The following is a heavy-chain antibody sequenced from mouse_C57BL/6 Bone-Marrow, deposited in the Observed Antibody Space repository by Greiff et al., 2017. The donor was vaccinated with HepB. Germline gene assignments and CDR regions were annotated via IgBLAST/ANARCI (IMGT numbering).Heavy chain of an antibody. D-gene: IGHD3-2*02. V-gene: IGHV1-72*01. CDR3: ARYSSSGYYAMDY. CDR1: GYTFTSYW. Sequence: QVQLQQPGAELVKPGASVKLSCKASGYTFTSYWMHWVKQRPGRGLEWIGRIDPYSGGTKYNEKFKSKATLTVDKPSTTAYMQLSSLTSEDSAVYYCARYSSSGYYAMDYWGQGTSVTVSS. CDR2: IDPYSGGT. J-gene: IGHJ4*01.